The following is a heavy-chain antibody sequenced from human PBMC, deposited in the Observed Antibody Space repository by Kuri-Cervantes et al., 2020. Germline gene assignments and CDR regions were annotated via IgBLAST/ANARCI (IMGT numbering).Heavy chain of an antibody. CDR1: GGTFSSYA. D-gene: IGHD3-22*01. J-gene: IGHJ3*02. V-gene: IGHV1-69*05. CDR3: ARGHLGDTMIVVGRAFDI. Sequence: SVKVSCKASGGTFSSYAISWVRQGPGQGLEWMGEITPIFGKATYAQKFQGRVTITTDESTSTAYMELSSLRSEDTAVYYCARGHLGDTMIVVGRAFDIWGQGTMVTVSS. CDR2: ITPIFGKA.